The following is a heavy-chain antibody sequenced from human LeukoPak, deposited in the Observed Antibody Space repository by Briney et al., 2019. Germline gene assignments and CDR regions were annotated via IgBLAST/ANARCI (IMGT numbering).Heavy chain of an antibody. CDR3: AKDTWAVVVVPGGY. CDR2: ISGSGGST. D-gene: IGHD2-15*01. J-gene: IGHJ4*02. Sequence: GGSLRLSCAASGFTFSSYAMSWVRQAPGKGLEWVSAISGSGGSTYYADSVKGRFTISRDNSENTLYLQMNSLRAEDTAVYYCAKDTWAVVVVPGGYWGQGTLVTVSS. CDR1: GFTFSSYA. V-gene: IGHV3-23*01.